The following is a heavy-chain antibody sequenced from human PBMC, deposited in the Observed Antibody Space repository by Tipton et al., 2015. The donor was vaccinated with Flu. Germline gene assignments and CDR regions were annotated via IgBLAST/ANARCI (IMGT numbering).Heavy chain of an antibody. V-gene: IGHV4-4*07. CDR2: IYTSGST. Sequence: TLSLTCTVSGDSISSYYWSWIRQPAGKGLEWIGRIYTSGSTNYNASLESRVTMSVDTSKNQFSLKLSSVTVADTAVYYCARDYLLGDLSFFDNWGQGTLVTVSS. CDR1: GDSISSYY. J-gene: IGHJ4*02. CDR3: ARDYLLGDLSFFDN. D-gene: IGHD3-16*02.